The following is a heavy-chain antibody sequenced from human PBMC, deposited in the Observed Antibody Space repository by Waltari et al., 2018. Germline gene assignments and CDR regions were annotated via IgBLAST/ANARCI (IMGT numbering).Heavy chain of an antibody. D-gene: IGHD3-16*02. Sequence: EVQLLESGGGLVQPGGSLRLSCAASGFTFSSYAMSWVRKAPGKGLEWVSAITGGGGSTYYADSVKGRFTISRDNSKNTLYLQMNSLRAEDTAVYYCAKRNMITFGGVIVITWFDPWGQGTLVTVSS. CDR3: AKRNMITFGGVIVITWFDP. V-gene: IGHV3-23*01. CDR2: ITGGGGST. CDR1: GFTFSSYA. J-gene: IGHJ5*02.